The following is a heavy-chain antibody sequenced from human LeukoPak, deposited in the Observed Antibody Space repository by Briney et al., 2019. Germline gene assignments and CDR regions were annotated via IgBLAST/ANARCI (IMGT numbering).Heavy chain of an antibody. J-gene: IGHJ2*01. CDR3: ARVDTYYYGSGALTPGYFDL. D-gene: IGHD3-10*01. Sequence: GGSLRLSCAASGFTFDDHGMNWVRQAPGKGLEWVSGINWNGGRTAYADSVKGRFTISRDNAKNSLYLQMNSLRAEDTAVYYCARVDTYYYGSGALTPGYFDLWGRGTLVTVSS. CDR1: GFTFDDHG. CDR2: INWNGGRT. V-gene: IGHV3-20*04.